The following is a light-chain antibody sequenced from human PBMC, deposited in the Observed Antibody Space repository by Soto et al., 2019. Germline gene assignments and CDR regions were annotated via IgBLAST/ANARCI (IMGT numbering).Light chain of an antibody. V-gene: IGKV3-15*01. J-gene: IGKJ4*01. CDR2: ATS. CDR1: QSVSSN. Sequence: EIVMTQAPATLSVSPGERASLSCRASQSVSSNLAWYQQKPGKTTRLLIDATSNRDTCIPARFSGSGSGTEFTLTISSLQSEDCAVYYCQHYNNWPLTFGGGTKLDIK. CDR3: QHYNNWPLT.